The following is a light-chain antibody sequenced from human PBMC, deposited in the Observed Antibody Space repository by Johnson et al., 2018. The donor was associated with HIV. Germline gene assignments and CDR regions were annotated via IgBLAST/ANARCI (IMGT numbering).Light chain of an antibody. CDR2: DNN. CDR3: GTWDSSLSAPRV. V-gene: IGLV1-51*01. Sequence: QSVLTQPPSVSAAPGQKVTISCYGSSSNIGNNYVSWYQQFPGTAPKLLIYDNNKRPSGIPDRFSGSKSGTSATLDITGLQTGDEADYYCGTWDSSLSAPRVFGTGTKVTVL. CDR1: SSNIGNNY. J-gene: IGLJ1*01.